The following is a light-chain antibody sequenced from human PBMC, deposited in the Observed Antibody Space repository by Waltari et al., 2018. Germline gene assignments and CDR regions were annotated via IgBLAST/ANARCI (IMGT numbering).Light chain of an antibody. V-gene: IGLV8-61*01. J-gene: IGLJ3*02. CDR2: KTN. CDR1: SCAIPNTFY. CDR3: LLYMGSGIWV. Sequence: QTVVTHEPWLSVSAAGIVPLTRALSSCAIPNTFYARWYQQTPGQAPRTLVYKTNSRSSGVPDRFSGSVLGNKAALTITGAQADDESDYSCLLYMGSGIWVFGGGTKLTVL.